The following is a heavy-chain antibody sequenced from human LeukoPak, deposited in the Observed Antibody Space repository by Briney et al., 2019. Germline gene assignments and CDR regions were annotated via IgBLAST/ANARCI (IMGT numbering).Heavy chain of an antibody. CDR1: GGTFSSYA. J-gene: IGHJ4*02. CDR2: IIPIFGTA. CDR3: ATPRGRGYSYGPRPFDY. V-gene: IGHV1-69*05. D-gene: IGHD5-18*01. Sequence: SVKVSCKASGGTFSSYAISWVRRAPGQGLEWMGGIIPIFGTANYAQKFQGRVTITTDESTSTAYMELSSLRSEDTAVYYCATPRGRGYSYGPRPFDYWGQGTLVTVSS.